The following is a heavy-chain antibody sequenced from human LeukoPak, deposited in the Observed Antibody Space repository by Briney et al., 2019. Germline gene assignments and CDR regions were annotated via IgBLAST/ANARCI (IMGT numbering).Heavy chain of an antibody. D-gene: IGHD6-19*01. Sequence: PSETLSLTCTVSGGSTSSGDYFWSWIRQPPGKGLEWIGYIYYSGTTYYNPSLKSRVTISVDTSKNQFSLNLNSVTAADTAVYFCARETMAGHFDYWGQGTLVTVSS. CDR2: IYYSGTT. CDR1: GGSTSSGDYF. J-gene: IGHJ4*02. CDR3: ARETMAGHFDY. V-gene: IGHV4-30-4*01.